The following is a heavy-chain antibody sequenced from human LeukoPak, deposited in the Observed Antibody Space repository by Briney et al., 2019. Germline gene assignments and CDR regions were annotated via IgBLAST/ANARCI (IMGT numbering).Heavy chain of an antibody. CDR1: GGSFSGYY. Sequence: SETLSLTCAVYGGSFSGYYWSWIRQPPGKGLELIGEINHSGSTNYNPSLKSRVTISVDTSKNQFSLKLSSVTAADTAVYYCARVTSGTPDWFDPWGQGTLVTVSS. CDR2: INHSGST. J-gene: IGHJ5*02. CDR3: ARVTSGTPDWFDP. V-gene: IGHV4-34*01. D-gene: IGHD6-13*01.